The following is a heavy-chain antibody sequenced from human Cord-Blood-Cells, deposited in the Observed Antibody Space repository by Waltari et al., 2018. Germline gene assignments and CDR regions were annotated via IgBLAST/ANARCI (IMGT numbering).Heavy chain of an antibody. CDR1: G. V-gene: IGHV3-30*18. Sequence: GMHWVRQAPGKGLEWVAVISYDGSNKYYADSVKGRFTISRDNSKNTLYLQMNSLRAEDTAVYYCAKEGLGYCSGGSCYSGVYYYGMDVWGQGTTVTVSS. CDR3: AKEGLGYCSGGSCYSGVYYYGMDV. J-gene: IGHJ6*02. CDR2: ISYDGSNK. D-gene: IGHD2-15*01.